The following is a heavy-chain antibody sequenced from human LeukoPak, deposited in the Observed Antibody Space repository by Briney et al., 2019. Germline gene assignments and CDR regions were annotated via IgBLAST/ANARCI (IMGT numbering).Heavy chain of an antibody. D-gene: IGHD6-13*01. CDR1: GGSISSYY. Sequence: SETLSLTCTVSGGSISSYYWSWIRQPPGKGLEWIGYIYHSGSTNYNPSLKSRVTISVDTSKHQFSLKLSSVTAADTAVYYCARVSSSWYDPVDYWGQGTLVTVSS. V-gene: IGHV4-59*01. CDR3: ARVSSSWYDPVDY. CDR2: IYHSGST. J-gene: IGHJ4*02.